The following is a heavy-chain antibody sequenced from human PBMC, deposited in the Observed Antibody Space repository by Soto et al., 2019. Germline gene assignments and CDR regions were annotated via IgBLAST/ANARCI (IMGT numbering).Heavy chain of an antibody. CDR1: GGTFSSYA. J-gene: IGHJ4*02. D-gene: IGHD3-10*01. V-gene: IGHV1-69*12. Sequence: QVQLVQSGAEVKKPGSSVKVSCKASGGTFSSYAISWVRQAPGQGLEWMGGIIPIFGTANYAQRLQGRVTITADESTSTAYMELSSLRSEDTAVYYGARDVKYYGSGSYGADCWCQGTLVNVSS. CDR3: ARDVKYYGSGSYGADC. CDR2: IIPIFGTA.